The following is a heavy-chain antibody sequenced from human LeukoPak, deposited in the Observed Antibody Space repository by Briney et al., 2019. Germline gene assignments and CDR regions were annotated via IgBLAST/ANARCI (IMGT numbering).Heavy chain of an antibody. J-gene: IGHJ4*02. Sequence: PGGSLRLSCAASGFTFSSYWMSWVRQAPGKGLEWLANILPDGSQKYYVDSVKGRFTISRDNPKNSLYLQINSLRADDTAVYYCGRLAHNAWYAIDFWGQGTLVTVSS. CDR1: GFTFSSYW. V-gene: IGHV3-7*01. D-gene: IGHD2-2*01. CDR3: GRLAHNAWYAIDF. CDR2: ILPDGSQK.